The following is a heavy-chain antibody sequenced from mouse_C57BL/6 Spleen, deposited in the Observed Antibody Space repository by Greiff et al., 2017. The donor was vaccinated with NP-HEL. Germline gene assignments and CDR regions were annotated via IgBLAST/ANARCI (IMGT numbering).Heavy chain of an antibody. CDR3: AGLTTPAPMDY. V-gene: IGHV6-3*01. J-gene: IGHJ4*01. Sequence: EVHLVESGGGLVQPGGSMTLSCVASGFTFSNYWMNWVRQSPEKGLEWVAQIRLRSDNYDTHYAESVKGRFTISSDDSKSSVYLQMNNLEAEDTGSYYCAGLTTPAPMDYWGQGTSVTVSS. CDR1: GFTFSNYW. CDR2: IRLRSDNYDT.